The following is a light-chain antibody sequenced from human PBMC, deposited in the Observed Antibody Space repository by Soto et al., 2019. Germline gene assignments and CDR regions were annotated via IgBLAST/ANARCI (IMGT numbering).Light chain of an antibody. CDR2: QDD. Sequence: SYELTQPPSVSVSPGQTASITCSGHKLGDRYASWYQQRPGQPPVLVMFQDDRRPSGIPDRFSGSNSGNTATLTISGTDTVDEADYYCKAWDKSSVIFGGGTKLTVL. J-gene: IGLJ2*01. CDR3: KAWDKSSVI. V-gene: IGLV3-1*01. CDR1: KLGDRY.